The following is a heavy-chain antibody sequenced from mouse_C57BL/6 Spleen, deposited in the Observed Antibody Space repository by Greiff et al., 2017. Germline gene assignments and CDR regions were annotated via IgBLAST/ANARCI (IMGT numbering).Heavy chain of an antibody. V-gene: IGHV1-59*01. CDR3: ARGGGYDVMDY. D-gene: IGHD2-2*01. Sequence: QVQLKQPGAELVRPGTSVKLSCKASGYTFTSYWMHWVKQRPGQGLEWIGVIDPSDSYTNYNQKFKGKATLTVDTSSSTASMQLSSLTSEDSAVYYCARGGGYDVMDYWGQGTSVTVSS. J-gene: IGHJ4*01. CDR1: GYTFTSYW. CDR2: IDPSDSYT.